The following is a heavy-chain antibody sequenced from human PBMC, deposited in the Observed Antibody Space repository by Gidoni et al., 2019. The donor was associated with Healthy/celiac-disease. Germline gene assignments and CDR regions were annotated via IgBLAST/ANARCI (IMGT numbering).Heavy chain of an antibody. CDR2: ISGSGGST. CDR1: GFTFSSYS. J-gene: IGHJ1*01. V-gene: IGHV3-23*01. Sequence: EVQLLESGGGLVQPGGSLRLSCAASGFTFSSYSMSWVRQAPGKGLECVSAISGSGGSTYYAESVKGRFTISRDNSKNTLYLQMNSLRAEDTAVYYCANYYYDSSGYYGAEYFQHWGQGTLVTVSS. CDR3: ANYYYDSSGYYGAEYFQH. D-gene: IGHD3-22*01.